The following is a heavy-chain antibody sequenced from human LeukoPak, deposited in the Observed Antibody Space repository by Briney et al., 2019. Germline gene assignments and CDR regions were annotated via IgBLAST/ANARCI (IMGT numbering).Heavy chain of an antibody. CDR2: ISGSGGDT. J-gene: IGHJ4*02. CDR1: GFTFGSYA. Sequence: GGSLRLSCAASGFTFGSYAMSWVRQAPGKGLEWVSAISGSGGDTYYADSVKGRFTISRDNSKNTLFLQMNSLRAEDTAVYYCAKYDSFDHYYDSSGRFDCWGQGTLVTVSS. D-gene: IGHD3-22*01. CDR3: AKYDSFDHYYDSSGRFDC. V-gene: IGHV3-23*01.